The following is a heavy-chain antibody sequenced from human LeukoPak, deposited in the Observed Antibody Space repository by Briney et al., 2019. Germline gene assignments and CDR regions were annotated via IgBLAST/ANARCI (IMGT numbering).Heavy chain of an antibody. Sequence: SETLSLTCIVPGASISSSTYYWGWIRQPPGKGLEWIGYIYYSGSTNYNPSLKSRVTISVDTSKNQFSLKLSSVTAADTAVYYCARESHAGDCSGGSCSARGAAYYFDYWGQGTLVTVSS. D-gene: IGHD2-15*01. CDR1: GASISSSTYY. CDR2: IYYSGST. CDR3: ARESHAGDCSGGSCSARGAAYYFDY. J-gene: IGHJ4*02. V-gene: IGHV4-61*01.